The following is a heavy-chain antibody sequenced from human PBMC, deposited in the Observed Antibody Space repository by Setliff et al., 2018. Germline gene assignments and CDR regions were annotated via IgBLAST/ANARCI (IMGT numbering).Heavy chain of an antibody. J-gene: IGHJ4*02. V-gene: IGHV3-21*06. D-gene: IGHD3-9*01. Sequence: GGSLRLSCAASGFTFSSYATSWVRQAPGKGLEWVSSISRSSDEIHYSDSVKGRFSISRDNAKNSLYLQLSSLGPEDTAVYYCACPDILTGLFDYWGQGTLVTVSS. CDR2: ISRSSDEI. CDR3: ACPDILTGLFDY. CDR1: GFTFSSYA.